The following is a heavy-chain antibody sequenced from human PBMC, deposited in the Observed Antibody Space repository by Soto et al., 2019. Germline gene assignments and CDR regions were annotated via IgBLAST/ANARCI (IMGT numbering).Heavy chain of an antibody. V-gene: IGHV3-23*01. Sequence: GGSLRLSCAASGSTFSSYAMSWVRQAPGKGLEWVSAIGGGGGATYYADSVRGRFTISRDNSKNTLYLQMNSLRAEDTALYYCASLTSTWHPGFDYWGQGTLVTVSS. CDR1: GSTFSSYA. CDR3: ASLTSTWHPGFDY. CDR2: IGGGGGAT. J-gene: IGHJ4*02. D-gene: IGHD6-13*01.